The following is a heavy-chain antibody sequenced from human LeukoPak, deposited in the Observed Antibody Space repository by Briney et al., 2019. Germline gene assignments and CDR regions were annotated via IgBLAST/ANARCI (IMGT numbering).Heavy chain of an antibody. CDR3: AKDQGGRSNTDVYYYYGMDV. CDR1: GFTFSSYG. J-gene: IGHJ6*02. CDR2: ISYDGSNK. Sequence: GRSLRLSCAASGFTFSSYGMHWVRQAPGKGLEWVAVISYDGSNKYYADSVKGRFTISRDNSKNTLYLQMNSLRAEDTAVYYCAKDQGGRSNTDVYYYYGMDVWGQGTTVTVSS. V-gene: IGHV3-30*18. D-gene: IGHD2-15*01.